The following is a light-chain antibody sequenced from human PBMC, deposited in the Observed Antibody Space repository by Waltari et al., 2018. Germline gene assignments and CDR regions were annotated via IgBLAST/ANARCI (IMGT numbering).Light chain of an antibody. Sequence: EIVLTQSPATLSLSPGERATLSCRASKSVSTYLAWYQQKPGQVPRLLIYGASNRATGIPARFSGSGSGTDFTLTISSLEPEDFAVYYCQQRISWLGWTFGQGTKVEIK. CDR1: KSVSTY. V-gene: IGKV3-11*01. CDR3: QQRISWLGWT. J-gene: IGKJ1*01. CDR2: GAS.